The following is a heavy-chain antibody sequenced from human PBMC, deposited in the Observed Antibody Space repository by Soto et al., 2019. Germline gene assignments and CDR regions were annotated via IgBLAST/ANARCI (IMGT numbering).Heavy chain of an antibody. CDR3: AHRLTLNSDWNYGRFDY. D-gene: IGHD1-7*01. J-gene: IGHJ4*02. CDR2: IYWDDDK. Sequence: SGPTLVNPTQTLTLTCTFSGFSLTTSGVGVGWIRQPPGKALEWLALIYWDDDKRYCPSLKSRLTITKDTSKNQVVLTVTNMDPVDTATYFCAHRLTLNSDWNYGRFDYWGQGALVTVS. CDR1: GFSLTTSGVG. V-gene: IGHV2-5*02.